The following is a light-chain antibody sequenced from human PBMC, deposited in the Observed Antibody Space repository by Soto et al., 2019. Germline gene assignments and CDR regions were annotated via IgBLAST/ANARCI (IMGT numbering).Light chain of an antibody. CDR2: TAS. Sequence: DIHRTQSPSILSRSVRDRVTITCRASQNISTWLAWYQQKPGKAPKLLIYTASTLKSGVPSSFSGSGSGTEFTLTISSLQPDDFATYYCQHYNSYSEAFGQGTKVDSK. J-gene: IGKJ1*01. CDR1: QNISTW. CDR3: QHYNSYSEA. V-gene: IGKV1-5*03.